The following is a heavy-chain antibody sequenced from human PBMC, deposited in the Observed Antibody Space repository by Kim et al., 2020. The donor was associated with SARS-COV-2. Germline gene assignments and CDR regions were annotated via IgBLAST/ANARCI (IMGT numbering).Heavy chain of an antibody. CDR2: T. CDR3: ARRAMTGYYDY. Sequence: TNYNPSRESRVTISVDTSKNQISLKLSSVTATDTAVYYCARRAMTGYYDYWGPGTLVTVSS. J-gene: IGHJ4*02. V-gene: IGHV4-61*07. D-gene: IGHD3-9*01.